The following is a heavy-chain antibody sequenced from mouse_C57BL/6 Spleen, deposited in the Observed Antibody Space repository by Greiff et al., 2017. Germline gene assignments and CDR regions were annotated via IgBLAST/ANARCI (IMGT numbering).Heavy chain of an antibody. D-gene: IGHD2-3*01. V-gene: IGHV1-81*01. CDR2: IYPRSGNT. CDR1: GYTFTSYG. Sequence: QVQLQQSGAELARPGASVKLSCKASGYTFTSYGISWVKQRTGQGLEWIGEIYPRSGNTYYNEKFKGKATLTADKSSSTAYMELRNLASEDSAVYFCARWLLRAMDGWGKGTSVTVSS. CDR3: ARWLLRAMDG. J-gene: IGHJ4*01.